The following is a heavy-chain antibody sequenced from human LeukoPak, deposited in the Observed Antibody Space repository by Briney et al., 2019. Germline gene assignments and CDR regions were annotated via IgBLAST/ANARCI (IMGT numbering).Heavy chain of an antibody. CDR3: ARHRIAAADDAFEI. J-gene: IGHJ3*02. V-gene: IGHV4-31*03. CDR1: GGSINSGSYF. Sequence: TLSLTCTVSGGSINSGSYFWSWIRQHPGKGLEWIGYIYYSGSTYYNPSLKSRVTISVDTSKNLFSLKLSSVTAADTALYYCARHRIAAADDAFEIWGQGTMVTVSS. D-gene: IGHD6-13*01. CDR2: IYYSGST.